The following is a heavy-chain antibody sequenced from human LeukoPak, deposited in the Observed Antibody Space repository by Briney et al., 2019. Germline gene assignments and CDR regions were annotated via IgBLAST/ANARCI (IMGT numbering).Heavy chain of an antibody. V-gene: IGHV4-59*02. CDR3: AGQVGARIRYCYTSGLDV. CDR2: MYYSGTT. Sequence: PSETLSLTCTVSGASVSSFYWNWIRQPPGKGLEWIGSMYYSGTTNYDPSFKGRVTISLDTSKNEFSLRLKSLTAADTAVYYCAGQVGARIRYCYTSGLDVWGQGTTVAVSS. CDR1: GASVSSFY. J-gene: IGHJ6*02. D-gene: IGHD1-26*01.